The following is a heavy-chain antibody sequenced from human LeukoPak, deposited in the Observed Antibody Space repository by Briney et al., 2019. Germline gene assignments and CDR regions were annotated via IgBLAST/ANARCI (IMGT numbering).Heavy chain of an antibody. CDR2: ISAYNGNT. CDR3: ARATNYDSSDGLGGH. Sequence: ASVKVSCKASGYTFTSYGISWVRQAPGQGLEWMGWISAYNGNTNYAQKLQGRVTMTTDTSTSTAYMELRSLRSDDTAVYYCARATNYDSSDGLGGHWGQGTLVTVSS. V-gene: IGHV1-18*01. CDR1: GYTFTSYG. D-gene: IGHD3-22*01. J-gene: IGHJ4*02.